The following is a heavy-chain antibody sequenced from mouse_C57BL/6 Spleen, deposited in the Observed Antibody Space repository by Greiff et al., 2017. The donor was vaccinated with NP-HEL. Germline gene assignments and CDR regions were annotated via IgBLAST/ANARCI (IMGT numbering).Heavy chain of an antibody. Sequence: EVMLVESGGGLVKPGGSLKLSCAASGFTFSSYAMSWVRQTPEKRLEWVATISDGGSYTYYPDNVKGRFTISRDNAKNNLYLQMSHLKSEDTAMYYCARGGMVTTHYYAMDYWGQGTSVTVSS. V-gene: IGHV5-4*03. CDR2: ISDGGSYT. CDR1: GFTFSSYA. CDR3: ARGGMVTTHYYAMDY. J-gene: IGHJ4*01. D-gene: IGHD2-1*01.